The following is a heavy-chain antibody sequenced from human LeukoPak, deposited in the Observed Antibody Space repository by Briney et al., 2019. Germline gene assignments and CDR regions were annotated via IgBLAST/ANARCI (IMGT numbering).Heavy chain of an antibody. Sequence: GSLRLSCAASGFTFSSYWMSWVRQAPGKGLEWAANIKQDGSEKYYVDSVKGRFTISRDNAKNSLYLQMNSLRAEDTAVYYCAREDLLAYFDYWGQGTLVTVSS. J-gene: IGHJ4*02. CDR1: GFTFSSYW. CDR3: AREDLLAYFDY. V-gene: IGHV3-7*01. CDR2: IKQDGSEK.